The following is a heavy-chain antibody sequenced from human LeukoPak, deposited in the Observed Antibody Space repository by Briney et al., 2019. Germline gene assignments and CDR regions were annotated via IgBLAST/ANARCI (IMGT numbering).Heavy chain of an antibody. CDR1: GFSVRTNF. CDR3: ARRAGAYTHPYDY. J-gene: IGHJ4*02. CDR2: IYTGGGT. D-gene: IGHD3-16*01. Sequence: GGSLRLSCAVSGFSVRTNFMSWVRQAPGKGLEWVSVIYTGGGTDHADSVKGRFTISIDNSKNTLYLQMNSLRAEDTAVYYCARRAGAYTHPYDYWGQGTLVTVS. V-gene: IGHV3-53*01.